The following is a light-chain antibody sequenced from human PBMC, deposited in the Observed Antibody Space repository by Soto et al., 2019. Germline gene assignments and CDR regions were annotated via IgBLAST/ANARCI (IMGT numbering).Light chain of an antibody. CDR3: QQYVSSPLT. J-gene: IGKJ4*01. Sequence: EIVLTQSPGSVSLSPGERVTLSCRASQTVSSSHLAWYQQKPGQAPRLLIYATSSRATGIPDRFSGSGSGTDFTLTISRLEPEDFAVYFCQQYVSSPLTFREGTKVEIK. CDR2: ATS. V-gene: IGKV3-20*01. CDR1: QTVSSSH.